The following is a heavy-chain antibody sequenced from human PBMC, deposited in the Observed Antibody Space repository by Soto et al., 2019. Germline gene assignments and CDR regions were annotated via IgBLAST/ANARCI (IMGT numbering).Heavy chain of an antibody. J-gene: IGHJ4*02. CDR1: GFTFRSYA. Sequence: EVQLLESGGGLVQPWGSLRLSCAASGFTFRSYAMSWVRQAPGKGREWVSAISGSGGSTYYADSVKGRFTISRDNSKNTLYLQMNSLRAEDTAVYYCAIVGYCSGGSCFPKRTDFDYWGQGTLVTVSS. D-gene: IGHD2-15*01. CDR3: AIVGYCSGGSCFPKRTDFDY. V-gene: IGHV3-23*01. CDR2: ISGSGGST.